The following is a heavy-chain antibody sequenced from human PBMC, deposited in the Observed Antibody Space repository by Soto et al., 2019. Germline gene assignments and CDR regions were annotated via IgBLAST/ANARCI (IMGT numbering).Heavy chain of an antibody. V-gene: IGHV1-3*01. CDR2: INAGNGNT. CDR3: ARDSSPDEGVCYYYMDF. Sequence: GASVKVSCKASGYTFTSYAMHWVRQAPGQRLEWMGWINAGNGNTKYSQKFQGRVTITRDTSASTAYMELSSLRSEDTAVYYCARDSSPDEGVCYYYMDFWGKGTTVTVSS. J-gene: IGHJ6*03. D-gene: IGHD6-13*01. CDR1: GYTFTSYA.